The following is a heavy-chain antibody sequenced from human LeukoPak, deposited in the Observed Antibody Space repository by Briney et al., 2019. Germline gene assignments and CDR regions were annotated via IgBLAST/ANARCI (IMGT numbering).Heavy chain of an antibody. V-gene: IGHV3-23*01. D-gene: IGHD6-13*01. CDR3: AKGIAAAGSRDFDY. CDR2: ISGSGGST. CDR1: GFTFSSYA. J-gene: IGHJ4*02. Sequence: GGSLRLSCAASGFTFSSYAMSWVRQAPGKGLEWVSAISGSGGSTYYADSVKGRFTTSRDNSKNTLYLQMNSLRAEDTAVYYCAKGIAAAGSRDFDYWGQGTLVTVSS.